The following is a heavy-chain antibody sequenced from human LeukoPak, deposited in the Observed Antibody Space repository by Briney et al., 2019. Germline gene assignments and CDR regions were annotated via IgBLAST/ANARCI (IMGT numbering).Heavy chain of an antibody. D-gene: IGHD1-1*01. V-gene: IGHV4-59*01. CDR1: GGSISSYY. J-gene: IGHJ4*02. Sequence: SETLSLTCTVSGGSISSYYWSWVRQPPGKGLEWIGYIYYSGSTNYNPSLKSRVTISVDTSKNQFSLKLSSVTAADTTVYYCARGRYSEIDYWVQGTLVTVSS. CDR2: IYYSGST. CDR3: ARGRYSEIDY.